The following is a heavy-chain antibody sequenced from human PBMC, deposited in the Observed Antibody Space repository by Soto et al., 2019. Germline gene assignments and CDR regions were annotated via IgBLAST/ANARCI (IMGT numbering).Heavy chain of an antibody. CDR3: AKDRNYPRDQFHY. CDR1: GFTFSTYA. J-gene: IGHJ4*02. CDR2: VSANGQGI. Sequence: PGGSRRLSWAASGFTFSTYALRWVRQAPGKGLEWVSSVSANGQGIYYADSVTGRFTISRDNSKNTIFLHMDSLRAEDTAVYYCAKDRNYPRDQFHYWGQGTLVTVSS. D-gene: IGHD1-7*01. V-gene: IGHV3-23*01.